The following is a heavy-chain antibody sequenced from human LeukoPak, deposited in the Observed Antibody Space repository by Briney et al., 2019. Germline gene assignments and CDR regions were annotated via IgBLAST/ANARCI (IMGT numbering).Heavy chain of an antibody. Sequence: SETLSLTCTVSGGSISSYYWSWIRQPSGKGLEWIGYIYYSGSTNYNPSLKSRVTISVDTSKNQFSLKLSSVTAADTAVYYCARALSFGYGSGSYDYWGQGTLVTVSS. J-gene: IGHJ4*02. CDR3: ARALSFGYGSGSYDY. D-gene: IGHD3-10*01. V-gene: IGHV4-59*01. CDR1: GGSISSYY. CDR2: IYYSGST.